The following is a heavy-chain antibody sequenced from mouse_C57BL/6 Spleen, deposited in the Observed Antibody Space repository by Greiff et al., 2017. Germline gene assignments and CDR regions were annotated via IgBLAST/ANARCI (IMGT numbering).Heavy chain of an antibody. D-gene: IGHD2-4*01. CDR1: GYSITSGYY. J-gene: IGHJ1*03. CDR3: ARGGLPATGYFDV. CDR2: ISYDGSN. Sequence: EVQLQQSGPGLVKPSQSLSLTCSVTGYSITSGYYWNWIRQFPGNKLEWMGYISYDGSNNYNPSLKNRSSITRDTSKNQFFLKLNSVTTEDTATYYCARGGLPATGYFDVWGTGTTVTVSS. V-gene: IGHV3-6*01.